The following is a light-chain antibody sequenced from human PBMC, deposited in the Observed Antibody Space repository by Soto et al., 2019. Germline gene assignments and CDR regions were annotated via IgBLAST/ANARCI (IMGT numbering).Light chain of an antibody. Sequence: EIVLTQSPATLSLSPGERATLSCRASQSVSTYLAWYQQKPGQAPRLLIYGASTRATGIPARFSGSGSGTDFTLTINRLEPEDFAVYYCQQYHNTPITFGQGTRLEIK. CDR3: QQYHNTPIT. V-gene: IGKV3-20*01. CDR1: QSVSTY. CDR2: GAS. J-gene: IGKJ5*01.